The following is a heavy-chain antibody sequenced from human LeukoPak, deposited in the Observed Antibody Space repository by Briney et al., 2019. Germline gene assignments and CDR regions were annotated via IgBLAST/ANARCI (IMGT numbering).Heavy chain of an antibody. CDR3: ARVSTSGYRDWLDP. J-gene: IGHJ5*02. D-gene: IGHD3-9*01. CDR2: IYPKSGGT. Sequence: ASVKVSCKASGYTFTSYYIHWVRQAPGQGLEWMGWIYPKSGGTNSAQKFQGRVTMTRDTSISTAYMELSRLKFDDTAVYYCARVSTSGYRDWLDPWGQGTLVTVSS. V-gene: IGHV1-2*02. CDR1: GYTFTSYY.